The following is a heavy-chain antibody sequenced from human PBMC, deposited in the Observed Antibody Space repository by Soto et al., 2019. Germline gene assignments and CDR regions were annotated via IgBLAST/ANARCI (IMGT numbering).Heavy chain of an antibody. CDR3: ARALGYSGYAGMDV. V-gene: IGHV1-18*01. CDR1: GYTFTIYG. J-gene: IGHJ6*02. D-gene: IGHD5-12*01. CDR2: ISPDNGNT. Sequence: QVQLVQSGGEVKKPGASVKVSCKASGYTFTIYGINWVRQAPGQGIEWMGWISPDNGNTNCAQKLQSRVTMTTDTSTSTAYRELRCLRSDDTAVYYCARALGYSGYAGMDVWGQGTTVTVSS.